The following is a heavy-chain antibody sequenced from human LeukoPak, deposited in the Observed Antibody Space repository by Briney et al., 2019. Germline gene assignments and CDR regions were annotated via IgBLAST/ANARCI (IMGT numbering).Heavy chain of an antibody. CDR3: ARGGRYCSSTSCYGRYGMDV. J-gene: IGHJ6*04. Sequence: SETLSLTCAVYGGSFSGYYWSWIRQPPGEGLEWIGEINHSGSTNYNPSLKSRVTISVDTSKNQFSLKLSSVTAADTAVYYCARGGRYCSSTSCYGRYGMDVWGKGTTVTVSS. V-gene: IGHV4-34*01. D-gene: IGHD2-2*01. CDR1: GGSFSGYY. CDR2: INHSGST.